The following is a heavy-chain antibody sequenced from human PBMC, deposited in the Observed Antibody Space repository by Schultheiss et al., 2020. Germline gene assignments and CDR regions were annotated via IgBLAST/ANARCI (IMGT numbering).Heavy chain of an antibody. J-gene: IGHJ3*02. V-gene: IGHV3-48*02. Sequence: GESLKISCAASGFTFTSHSMNWVRQAPGKGLEWLAYITSSRSTISYADSVKGRFTVSKDNAKNSVYLQMNSLRDDDTAVYYCARDSGGYAFDIWGQGKMVTVSS. CDR3: ARDSGGYAFDI. CDR2: ITSSRSTI. CDR1: GFTFTSHS. D-gene: IGHD2-15*01.